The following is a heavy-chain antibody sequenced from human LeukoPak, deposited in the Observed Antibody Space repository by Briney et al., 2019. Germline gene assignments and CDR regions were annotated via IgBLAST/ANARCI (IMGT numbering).Heavy chain of an antibody. CDR1: GGSISSSSYY. J-gene: IGHJ4*02. CDR3: ARQGYYGSGSYYSDY. CDR2: IYYSGST. Sequence: PSETLSLTCTVSGGSISSSSYYWGWIRQPPGKGLVWIVSIYYSGSTYYNPSLKSRVTISVDTSKNQFSLKLSSVTAADTAVYYCARQGYYGSGSYYSDYWGQGTLVTVSS. D-gene: IGHD3-10*01. V-gene: IGHV4-39*01.